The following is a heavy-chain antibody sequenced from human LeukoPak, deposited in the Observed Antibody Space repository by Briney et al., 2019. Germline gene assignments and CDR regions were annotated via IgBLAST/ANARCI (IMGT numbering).Heavy chain of an antibody. CDR3: AKQPGPLPYDYGDYSLDY. J-gene: IGHJ4*02. D-gene: IGHD4-17*01. V-gene: IGHV3-23*01. Sequence: PGGALRLSCAASGFTFNNYGMSWVRQAPGKGLEWVSTISGSGGSTYYADSVKGRFTISRDNSNNTLYLQMNSLRAEDTAVYYCAKQPGPLPYDYGDYSLDYWGQGTLVTVSS. CDR1: GFTFNNYG. CDR2: ISGSGGST.